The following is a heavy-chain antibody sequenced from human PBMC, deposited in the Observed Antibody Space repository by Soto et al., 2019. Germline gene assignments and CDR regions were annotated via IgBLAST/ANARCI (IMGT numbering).Heavy chain of an antibody. CDR2: ISSSGNTI. J-gene: IGHJ4*02. Sequence: EVQLLESGGGLVQPGGSLRLSCVGSGFIFRSYAMSWVRQAPGKGLEFVSYISSSGNTIYYADSVKGRFTISRDNAKNSLSLQVNSLRGEDTALYYCARNTYTVTADYWGQGTLVTVSS. CDR1: GFIFRSYA. D-gene: IGHD4-17*01. V-gene: IGHV3-48*03. CDR3: ARNTYTVTADY.